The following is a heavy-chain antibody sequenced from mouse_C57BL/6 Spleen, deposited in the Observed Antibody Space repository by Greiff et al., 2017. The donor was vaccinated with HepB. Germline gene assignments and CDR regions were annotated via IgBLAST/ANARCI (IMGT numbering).Heavy chain of an antibody. V-gene: IGHV1-69*01. CDR3: ALYYYGSRAYYFDY. Sequence: VQLQQPGAELVMPGASVKLSCKASGYTFTSYWMHWVKQRPGQGLEWIGEIDPSDSYTNYNQKFKGKSTLTVDKSSSTAYMQLSSLTSEDSAVYYCALYYYGSRAYYFDYWGQGTTLTVSS. J-gene: IGHJ2*01. CDR1: GYTFTSYW. CDR2: IDPSDSYT. D-gene: IGHD1-1*01.